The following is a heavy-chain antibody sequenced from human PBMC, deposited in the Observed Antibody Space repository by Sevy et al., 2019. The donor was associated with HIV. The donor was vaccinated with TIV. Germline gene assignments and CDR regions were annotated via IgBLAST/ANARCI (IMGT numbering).Heavy chain of an antibody. D-gene: IGHD2-21*02. CDR2: ITSFDGSNK. CDR1: GFIFSSHG. CDR3: AKWGGDYSGDSLHH. J-gene: IGHJ5*02. V-gene: IGHV3-30*18. Sequence: GGSLRLSCAASGFIFSSHGMQWVRHAPGKGLEWVAAITSFDGSNKYYADSVKGRFTISRDSSKNTVYLEMNNLRPEDTAVYYCAKWGGDYSGDSLHHWGQGILVTVSS.